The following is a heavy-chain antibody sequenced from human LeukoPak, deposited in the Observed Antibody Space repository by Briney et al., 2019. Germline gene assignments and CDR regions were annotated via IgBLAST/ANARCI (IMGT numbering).Heavy chain of an antibody. CDR1: RGSISSSTYC. D-gene: IGHD2-15*01. Sequence: ETLSLTCPVSRGSISSSTYCWSWVRQPPGKGLEWIGCMYHSGNTYYSSSLKGRVTISLDTPKNQFSLRLNSVTPEDTAVYYCGRDLWPVAPHWFDPWGQGSLVTVSS. J-gene: IGHJ5*02. V-gene: IGHV4-39*02. CDR2: MYHSGNT. CDR3: GRDLWPVAPHWFDP.